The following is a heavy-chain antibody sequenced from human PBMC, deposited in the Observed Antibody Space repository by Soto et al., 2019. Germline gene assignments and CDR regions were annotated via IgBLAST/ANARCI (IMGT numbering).Heavy chain of an antibody. D-gene: IGHD1-26*01. J-gene: IGHJ6*02. CDR3: ASRYYDSYYYYGMDV. V-gene: IGHV5-10-1*01. CDR1: VYSFTSYW. CDR2: IDPSDSYT. Sequence: PGESLKISCKGSVYSFTSYWISWVRQMPGKGLEWMGRIDPSDSYTNYSPSFQGHVTISADKSISTAYLQWSSLKASDTAMYYCASRYYDSYYYYGMDVWGQGTTVTVSS.